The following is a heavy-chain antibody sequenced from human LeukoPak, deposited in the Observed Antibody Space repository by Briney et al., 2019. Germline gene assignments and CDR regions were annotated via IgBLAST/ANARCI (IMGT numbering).Heavy chain of an antibody. CDR2: ISGSGGST. CDR3: AKPGVYDFWSGYSPYFDY. V-gene: IGHV3-23*01. CDR1: GFTFSSYS. J-gene: IGHJ4*02. D-gene: IGHD3-3*01. Sequence: PGGSLRLSCAASGFTFSSYSMNWVRQAPGKGLEWVSAISGSGGSTYYADSVKGRFTISRDNSKNTLYLQMNSLRAEDTAVYYCAKPGVYDFWSGYSPYFDYWGQGTLVTVSS.